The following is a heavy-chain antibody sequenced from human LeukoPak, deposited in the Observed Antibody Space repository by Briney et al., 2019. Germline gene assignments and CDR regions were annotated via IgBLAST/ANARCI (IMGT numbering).Heavy chain of an antibody. V-gene: IGHV3-33*05. CDR3: AKDRSSSSWFDGYDF. D-gene: IGHD6-13*01. J-gene: IGHJ3*01. Sequence: PGGSLRLSCAASGFTLSNYAMHWVRQAPGKGLEWVTVISTDGKDKKYADSVKGRFTISRDNSKNTLFLQMNSLRAEDTAVYYRAKDRSSSSWFDGYDFWGQGTMVTVSS. CDR1: GFTLSNYA. CDR2: ISTDGKDK.